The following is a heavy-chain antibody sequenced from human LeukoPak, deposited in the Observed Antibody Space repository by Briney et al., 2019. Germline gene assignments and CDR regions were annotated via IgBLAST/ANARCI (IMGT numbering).Heavy chain of an antibody. Sequence: GGSLRLSCAASGFTFSTYWMNWVRQAPGKGLEWVANIEKDGSGKNYVDSVRGRFTISRDNAKNSLYLQMNSLRAEDTAVYFCVAGSGWLPDYWGQGTLVIVSS. J-gene: IGHJ4*02. V-gene: IGHV3-7*01. CDR1: GFTFSTYW. CDR3: VAGSGWLPDY. CDR2: IEKDGSGK. D-gene: IGHD6-19*01.